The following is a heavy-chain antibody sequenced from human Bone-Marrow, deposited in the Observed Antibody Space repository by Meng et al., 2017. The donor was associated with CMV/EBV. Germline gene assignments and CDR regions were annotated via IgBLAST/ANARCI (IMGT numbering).Heavy chain of an antibody. CDR3: ARGSVGWGSGWYVSPFDY. V-gene: IGHV4-34*01. Sequence: SETLSLTCTVSGGSISSYYWSWIRQPPGKGLEWIGEINHSGSNNYNPSLKSRVTISVDTSKNQFSLMLSSVTAADTAVYYCARGSVGWGSGWYVSPFDYWGQGTLVTVSS. CDR1: GGSISSYY. D-gene: IGHD6-19*01. J-gene: IGHJ4*02. CDR2: INHSGSN.